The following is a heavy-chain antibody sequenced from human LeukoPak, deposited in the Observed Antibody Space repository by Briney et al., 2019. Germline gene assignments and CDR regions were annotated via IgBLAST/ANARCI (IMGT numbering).Heavy chain of an antibody. J-gene: IGHJ4*02. CDR3: ARLREGLLSDYFDY. Sequence: SETLSLTCTVSGGSISSYYWGWIRQPPGKGLEWIGSIYYSGSTYYNPSLKSRVTISVDTSKNQFSLKLSSVTAADTAVYYCARLREGLLSDYFDYWGQGTLVTVSS. D-gene: IGHD2-2*01. CDR1: GGSISSYY. CDR2: IYYSGST. V-gene: IGHV4-39*01.